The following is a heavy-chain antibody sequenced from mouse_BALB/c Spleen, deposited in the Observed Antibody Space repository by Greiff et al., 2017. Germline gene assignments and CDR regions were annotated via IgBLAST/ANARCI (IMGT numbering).Heavy chain of an antibody. CDR3: ARPSSYAMDY. CDR1: GFTFSSYG. CDR2: ISSGGSYT. D-gene: IGHD1-1*01. J-gene: IGHJ4*01. Sequence: DVKLVESGGDLVKPGGSLKLSCAASGFTFSSYGMSWVRQTPDKRLEWVATISSGGSYTYYPDSVKGRFTISRDNAKNTLYLQMSSLKSEDTAMYYCARPSSYAMDYWGQGTSVTVSS. V-gene: IGHV5-6*02.